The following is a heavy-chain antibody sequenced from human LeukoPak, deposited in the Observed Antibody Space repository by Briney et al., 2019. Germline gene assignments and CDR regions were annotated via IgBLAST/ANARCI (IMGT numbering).Heavy chain of an antibody. J-gene: IGHJ4*02. V-gene: IGHV4-34*01. D-gene: IGHD2-15*01. Sequence: SETLSLTCAVYGGSFTKHQWSWIRQPPGKGLEWIGAINDGGSTNYNPSLKSRVTISVDTSKNQFSLRLSSMTAADTAVYYCARVAGVEVAPATSYWGQGTLVTVSS. CDR1: GGSFTKHQ. CDR3: ARVAGVEVAPATSY. CDR2: INDGGST.